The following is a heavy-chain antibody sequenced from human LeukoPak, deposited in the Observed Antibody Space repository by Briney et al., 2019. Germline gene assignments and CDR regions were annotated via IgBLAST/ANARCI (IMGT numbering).Heavy chain of an antibody. V-gene: IGHV1-69*05. D-gene: IGHD3-16*01. CDR3: AEAGRTFDFQH. Sequence: SVKVSCKASRGTFSSYAISWVRQAPGQGLAWIGRIIPIFGTANYAQKFQGRVTITTDESPSTACMELRSLRSEDTAVYYCAEAGRTFDFQHWGQGTLVTVSS. CDR1: RGTFSSYA. J-gene: IGHJ1*01. CDR2: IIPIFGTA.